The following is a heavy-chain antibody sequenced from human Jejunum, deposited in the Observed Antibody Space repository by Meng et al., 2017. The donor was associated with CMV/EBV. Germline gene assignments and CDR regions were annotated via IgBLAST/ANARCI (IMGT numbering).Heavy chain of an antibody. J-gene: IGHJ4*02. CDR2: ISGSGLST. V-gene: IGHV3-23*01. Sequence: FRRYAMSCVRQAPGRGLEWVSRISGSGLSTHYIDSVKGRFTISRDNSKNSLYLQMNSVRADDTAVYHCAKASPYGGNTFFDYWGQGALVTVSS. CDR1: FRRYA. D-gene: IGHD4/OR15-4a*01. CDR3: AKASPYGGNTFFDY.